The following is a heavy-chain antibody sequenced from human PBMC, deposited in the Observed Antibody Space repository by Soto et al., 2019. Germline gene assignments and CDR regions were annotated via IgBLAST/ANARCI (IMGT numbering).Heavy chain of an antibody. CDR1: GYSFTTYW. D-gene: IGHD3-10*01. Sequence: GESLKISCKGSGYSFTTYWIGWVRQMPGKGLEWMGIIYPGDSDARYSPSFQGQVTISADKSISTAYLQWSSLKASDTAMYYCARRGFGEPPTYYYYGMDVWGQGTTVTVSS. CDR3: ARRGFGEPPTYYYYGMDV. V-gene: IGHV5-51*01. CDR2: IYPGDSDA. J-gene: IGHJ6*02.